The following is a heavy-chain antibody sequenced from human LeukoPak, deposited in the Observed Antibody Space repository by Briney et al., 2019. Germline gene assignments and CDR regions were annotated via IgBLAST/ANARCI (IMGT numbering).Heavy chain of an antibody. J-gene: IGHJ4*02. CDR2: TRNKANSYTT. D-gene: IGHD3-22*01. CDR3: ARASGSKYYFDY. CDR1: GFTFSDHY. V-gene: IGHV3-72*01. Sequence: GGSLRLSCAASGFTFSDHYMDWVRQAPGKGLEWVGRTRNKANSYTTEYAASVKGRFTISRDDSKNSLYLQMNSLKTEDTAVYYCARASGSKYYFDYWGQGTLVTVSS.